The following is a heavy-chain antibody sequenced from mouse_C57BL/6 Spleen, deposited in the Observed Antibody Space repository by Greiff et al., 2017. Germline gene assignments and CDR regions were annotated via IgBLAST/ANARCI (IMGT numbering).Heavy chain of an antibody. D-gene: IGHD2-4*01. J-gene: IGHJ4*01. Sequence: QVQLQQPGAELVRPGTSVKLSCKASGYTFTSYWMHWVKQRPGQGLEWIGVIDPSDSYTNYNQKFKGKATLTVDTSSSTAYMQLSSLTSEDSAVYYCARGGSYDYHYDAMDYWGQGTSGTVSS. CDR2: IDPSDSYT. V-gene: IGHV1-59*01. CDR1: GYTFTSYW. CDR3: ARGGSYDYHYDAMDY.